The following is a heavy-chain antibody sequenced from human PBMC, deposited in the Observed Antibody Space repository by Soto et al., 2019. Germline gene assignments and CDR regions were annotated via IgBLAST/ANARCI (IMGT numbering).Heavy chain of an antibody. V-gene: IGHV3-21*01. CDR1: GFTFSTYS. D-gene: IGHD5-18*01. CDR2: ISSSSGYI. Sequence: GGSLRLSCAASGFTFSTYSMNWVRQAPGKGLEWVSSISSSSGYIYYADSVKGRFTISRDDAKNSLSLQMNSLGAEDTAVYYCARVRSYSYGQGYGMDVWGQGTTVTVSS. J-gene: IGHJ6*02. CDR3: ARVRSYSYGQGYGMDV.